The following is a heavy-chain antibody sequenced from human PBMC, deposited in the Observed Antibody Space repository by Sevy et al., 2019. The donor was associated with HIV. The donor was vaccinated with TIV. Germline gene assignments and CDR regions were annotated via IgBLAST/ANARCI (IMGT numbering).Heavy chain of an antibody. J-gene: IGHJ6*02. Sequence: GGSLRLSCAASGFTVSSNYMSWVRQAPGKGLEWVSVIYSGGSTYYADSVKGRFTISRDNSKNTLYLQMNSLRAEDTAVYYCAREDRSGYYSYGMDVWGQGTTVTVSS. D-gene: IGHD3-22*01. CDR1: GFTVSSNY. V-gene: IGHV3-66*01. CDR2: IYSGGST. CDR3: AREDRSGYYSYGMDV.